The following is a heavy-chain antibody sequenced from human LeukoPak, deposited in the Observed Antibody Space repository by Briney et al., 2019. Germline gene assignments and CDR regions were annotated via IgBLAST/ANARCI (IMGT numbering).Heavy chain of an antibody. CDR2: IYSSGST. V-gene: IGHV4-4*07. J-gene: IGHJ4*02. Sequence: KTSETLSLTCAVSGGSISSYYWTWIRQPAGRGLEWIGCIYSSGSTDYNPSLKSRITMSLDTSKNQFSLKLRSVTAADTAVYYCARVYCSGGNCYHFDHWGQGTLVTVSS. D-gene: IGHD2-15*01. CDR1: GGSISSYY. CDR3: ARVYCSGGNCYHFDH.